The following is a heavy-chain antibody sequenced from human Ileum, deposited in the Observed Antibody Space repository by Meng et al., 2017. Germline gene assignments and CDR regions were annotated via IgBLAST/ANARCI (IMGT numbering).Heavy chain of an antibody. CDR2: IKPDGRTT. Sequence: EVQLGESGVGLVQPGGSLTLSCAGSDFTLGTYSIHWLRQAPGKGLVWVSQIKPDGRTTAYADSVKGRFTISRDDAKNTLYLEMNSLRAEDAAVYYCARDWDWVVWDLWGQGTLVTVSS. D-gene: IGHD3/OR15-3a*01. CDR3: ARDWDWVVWDL. J-gene: IGHJ5*02. V-gene: IGHV3-74*01. CDR1: DFTLGTYS.